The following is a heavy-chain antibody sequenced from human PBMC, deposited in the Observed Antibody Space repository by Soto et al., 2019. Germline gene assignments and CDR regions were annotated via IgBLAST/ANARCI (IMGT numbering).Heavy chain of an antibody. V-gene: IGHV3-30*18. Sequence: GGSLGLSCASSGFTFSSYGMHWVRQAPGKGLEWVAVILYDGTKKYYADSMKGRFTISRDNSKNTLYLQMNSLRAEDTAVYYCAKDRGALRWSEEHYYFDYWGQGALVTVSS. D-gene: IGHD4-17*01. CDR2: ILYDGTKK. CDR3: AKDRGALRWSEEHYYFDY. CDR1: GFTFSSYG. J-gene: IGHJ4*02.